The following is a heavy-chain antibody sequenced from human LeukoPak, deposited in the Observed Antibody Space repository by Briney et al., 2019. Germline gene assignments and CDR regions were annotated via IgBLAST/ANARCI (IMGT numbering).Heavy chain of an antibody. J-gene: IGHJ6*03. D-gene: IGHD3-10*01. Sequence: SGGSLRLSCAASGFTFSSYWMSWVRQAPGKGLEWVANIKQDGREKYYVDSVKGRFTISRDNAKNSLYLQMNSLRAEDTAVYYCARDQASRYYYGSGSPRSDYYYMDVWGKGPTVTISS. CDR2: IKQDGREK. CDR1: GFTFSSYW. V-gene: IGHV3-7*01. CDR3: ARDQASRYYYGSGSPRSDYYYMDV.